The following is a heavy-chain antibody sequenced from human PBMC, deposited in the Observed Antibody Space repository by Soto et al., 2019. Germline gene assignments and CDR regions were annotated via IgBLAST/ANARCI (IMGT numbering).Heavy chain of an antibody. D-gene: IGHD2-15*01. CDR1: GGSFSGYY. J-gene: IGHJ4*02. Sequence: LSLTCAVYGGSFSGYYWSWIRQPPGKGLEWIGEINHSGSTNYNPSLKSRVTISVDTSKNQFSLKLSSVTAADTAVYYCARATDIVVVVAATPPHFDYWGQGALVTVSS. V-gene: IGHV4-34*01. CDR3: ARATDIVVVVAATPPHFDY. CDR2: INHSGST.